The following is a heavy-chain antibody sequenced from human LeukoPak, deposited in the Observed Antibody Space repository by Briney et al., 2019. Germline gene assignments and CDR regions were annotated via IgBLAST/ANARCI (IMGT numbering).Heavy chain of an antibody. D-gene: IGHD7-27*01. CDR3: ARLKLRNAFDI. J-gene: IGHJ3*02. V-gene: IGHV3-53*01. CDR1: GLTVSSNY. Sequence: GGSLRLSCAASGLTVSSNYMSCVRQAPGKGLEWVSVIYSGGNTYYADSVKGRFTISRDNSKNTLYLQMNSLRAEDTAVYYCARLKLRNAFDIWGQGTMVTVSS. CDR2: IYSGGNT.